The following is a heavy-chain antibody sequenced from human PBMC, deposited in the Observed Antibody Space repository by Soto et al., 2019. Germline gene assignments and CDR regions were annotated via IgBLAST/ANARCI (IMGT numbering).Heavy chain of an antibody. CDR2: INPNSGGT. J-gene: IGHJ4*02. CDR1: GYTFTGYY. Sequence: GASVKVSCKASGYTFTGYYMHWLRQAPGQGLEWTGWINPNSGGTNYAQKFQGRVTMTRDTSISTAYMELSRLRSDDTAVYYCARAPHHSSSYYYWGQGTLVTVSS. CDR3: ARAPHHSSSYYY. V-gene: IGHV1-2*02. D-gene: IGHD6-6*01.